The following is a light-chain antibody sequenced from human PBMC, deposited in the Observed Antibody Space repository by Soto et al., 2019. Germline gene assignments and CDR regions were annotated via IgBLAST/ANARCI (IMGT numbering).Light chain of an antibody. V-gene: IGKV1-12*02. CDR2: AAS. Sequence: DIQLTQSPSSVSASVGDRVTVTCRASQGIRNWLAWYQQKPGKAPKLLISAASSLQSGVPSRFSGSGSGTDFTLIISSLQPEDFATYYCQQANSFPWTFGQGTKVEIK. CDR1: QGIRNW. J-gene: IGKJ1*01. CDR3: QQANSFPWT.